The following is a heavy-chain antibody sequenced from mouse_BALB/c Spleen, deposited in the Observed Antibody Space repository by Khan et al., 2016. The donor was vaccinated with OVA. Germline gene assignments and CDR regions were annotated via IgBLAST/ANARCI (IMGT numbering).Heavy chain of an antibody. CDR2: INTYTGEP. Sequence: QIQLVQSGPELKKPGETVKISCKASGYTFTNYGMNWVKQSPGKALKWMGWINTYTGEPTYADDFKGRFAFSLETSASSAYLQINNLKNEDTATDFCARPPYFAYTLDHWGQGTSVTGSS. CDR3: ARPPYFAYTLDH. J-gene: IGHJ4*01. V-gene: IGHV9-3-1*01. D-gene: IGHD2-10*01. CDR1: GYTFTNYG.